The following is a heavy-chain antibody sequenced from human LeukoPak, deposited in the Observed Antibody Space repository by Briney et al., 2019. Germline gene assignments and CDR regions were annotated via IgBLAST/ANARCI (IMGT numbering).Heavy chain of an antibody. Sequence: RASVKVSCKASGGTFSSYAISWVRQAPGQGLEWMGRIIPIFGTANDAQKFQGRVTITTDESTSTAYMELSSLRSEDTAVYYCARAYDSSGYSAYFDYWGQGTLVTVSS. CDR2: IIPIFGTA. CDR3: ARAYDSSGYSAYFDY. D-gene: IGHD3-22*01. CDR1: GGTFSSYA. J-gene: IGHJ4*02. V-gene: IGHV1-69*05.